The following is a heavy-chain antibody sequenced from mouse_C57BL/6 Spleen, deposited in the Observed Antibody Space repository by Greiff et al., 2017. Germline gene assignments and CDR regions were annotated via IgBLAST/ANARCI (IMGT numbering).Heavy chain of an antibody. CDR3: ARDYSSDYYAMDY. CDR2: IYPGDGDT. V-gene: IGHV1-82*01. Sequence: VQLQQSGPELVKPGASVKISCKASGYAFSSSWMNWVKQRPGKGLEWIGRIYPGDGDTNYNGKFKGKATLTADKSSSTAYMQLSSLTSEDSAVYFCARDYSSDYYAMDYWGQGTSVTVSS. CDR1: GYAFSSSW. J-gene: IGHJ4*01. D-gene: IGHD2-12*01.